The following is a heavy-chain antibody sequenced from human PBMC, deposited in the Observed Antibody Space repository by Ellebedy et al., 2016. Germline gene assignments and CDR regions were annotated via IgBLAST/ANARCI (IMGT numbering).Heavy chain of an antibody. CDR1: GYTFTRHA. CDR3: AKAGWSPPGNWFDR. V-gene: IGHV1-3*01. J-gene: IGHJ5*02. Sequence: ASVKVSCKTSGYTFTRHAIHWVRQAPGQGLEWMGWINAENGNTRYSQKFQGRVTLSRDTSASTVYMELSSLRSEDTAVYYCAKAGWSPPGNWFDRWGQGILVTVSS. CDR2: INAENGNT. D-gene: IGHD2-15*01.